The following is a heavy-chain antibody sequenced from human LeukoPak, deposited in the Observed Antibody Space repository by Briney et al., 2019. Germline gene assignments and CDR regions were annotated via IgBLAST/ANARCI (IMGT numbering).Heavy chain of an antibody. D-gene: IGHD4/OR15-4a*01. J-gene: IGHJ5*02. CDR1: GYTFTSYY. CDR3: VRKNYGSNRWFDP. CDR2: INPSGGST. V-gene: IGHV1-46*01. Sequence: ASVKVSCXASGYTFTSYYMHWVRQAPGQGLEWMGIINPSGGSTSYAQKFQGRVTMTRDTSTSTVYMELSSLRSEDTAVYYCVRKNYGSNRWFDPWGQGTLVTVSS.